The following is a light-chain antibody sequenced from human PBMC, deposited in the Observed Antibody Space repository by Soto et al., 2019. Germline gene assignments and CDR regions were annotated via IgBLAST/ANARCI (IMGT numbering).Light chain of an antibody. J-gene: IGKJ5*01. Sequence: EIVMTQSAATLSLSPGERATLSCRASQSVSSYLAWYQQKPGQAPRLLIYGASTRATGIPARFSGSGSGTDFTLTISRLEPEDFAVYYCQQRSNWITFSQGTRLEIK. V-gene: IGKV3-11*01. CDR2: GAS. CDR3: QQRSNWIT. CDR1: QSVSSY.